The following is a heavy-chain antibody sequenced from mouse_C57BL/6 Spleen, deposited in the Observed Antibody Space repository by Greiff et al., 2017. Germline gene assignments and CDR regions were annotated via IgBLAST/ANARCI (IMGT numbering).Heavy chain of an antibody. CDR3: ARRDYGSSLLAY. V-gene: IGHV1-18*01. CDR2: INPNNGGT. D-gene: IGHD1-1*01. Sequence: EVQLQQSGPELVKPGASVKIPCKASGYTFTDYNMDWVKQSHGKSLEWIGDINPNNGGTIYNQKFKGKANLTVDKSSSTAYMELRRLTYEDAAVYYCARRDYGSSLLAYWGQGTLVTVSA. J-gene: IGHJ3*01. CDR1: GYTFTDYN.